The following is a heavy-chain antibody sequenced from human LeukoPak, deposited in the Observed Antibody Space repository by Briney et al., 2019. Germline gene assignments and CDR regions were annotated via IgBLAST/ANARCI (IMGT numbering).Heavy chain of an antibody. J-gene: IGHJ4*02. Sequence: VASVKVSCKASGGTFSSYAISWVRQAPGQGLEWMGRIIPILGIANYAQKFQGRVTITADKPTSTAYMELSSLRSEDTAVYYCARVYSSSNYWGQGTLVAVSS. CDR3: ARVYSSSNY. CDR2: IIPILGIA. D-gene: IGHD6-6*01. CDR1: GGTFSSYA. V-gene: IGHV1-69*04.